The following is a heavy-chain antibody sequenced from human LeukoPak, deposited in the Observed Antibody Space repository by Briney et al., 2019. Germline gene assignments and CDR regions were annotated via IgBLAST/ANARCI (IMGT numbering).Heavy chain of an antibody. D-gene: IGHD3-3*01. CDR2: ISDSGGNT. CDR3: AREGRVVQDAFDI. CDR1: GFTFNTYA. V-gene: IGHV3-21*01. J-gene: IGHJ3*02. Sequence: PGGSLRLSCAASGFTFNTYAMSWVRQAPWERLQWVSGISDSGGNTYYADSVKGRFTISRDNAKNSLYLQMNSLRAEDTAVYYCAREGRVVQDAFDIWGQGTMVTVSS.